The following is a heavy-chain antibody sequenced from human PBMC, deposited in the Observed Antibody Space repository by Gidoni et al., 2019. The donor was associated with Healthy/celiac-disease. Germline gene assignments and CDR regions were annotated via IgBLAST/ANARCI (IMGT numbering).Heavy chain of an antibody. Sequence: EVQLVESGGGLVKPGGSLRLSCAASGFTFSNAWMNWVRQAPGKGLEWVGRIKSKTDGGTTDYAAPVKGRFTISRDDSKNTLYLQMNSLKTEDTAVYYCTTQPTYGDNYFDYWGQGTLVTVSS. CDR2: IKSKTDGGTT. D-gene: IGHD4-17*01. CDR1: GFTFSNAW. CDR3: TTQPTYGDNYFDY. J-gene: IGHJ4*02. V-gene: IGHV3-15*07.